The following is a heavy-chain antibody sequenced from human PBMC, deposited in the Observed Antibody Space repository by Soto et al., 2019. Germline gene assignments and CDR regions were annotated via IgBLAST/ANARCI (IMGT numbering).Heavy chain of an antibody. CDR3: ARMGNGYYDISGDYYEQKCFDP. CDR1: GYTFTSYG. V-gene: IGHV1-18*01. Sequence: QVKLVQSGAEVKKPGASVKVSCQASGYTFTSYGTSWVRQAPGQGLEWMGWFSAYNGNTNYAQKLQGRVTMTADTSTSTAYMELRSLRSDDTAVYYHARMGNGYYDISGDYYEQKCFDPWGQGTLVTVSS. D-gene: IGHD3-22*01. J-gene: IGHJ5*02. CDR2: FSAYNGNT.